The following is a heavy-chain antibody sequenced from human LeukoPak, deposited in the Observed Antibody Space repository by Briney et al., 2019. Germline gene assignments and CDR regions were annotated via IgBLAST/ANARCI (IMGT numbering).Heavy chain of an antibody. V-gene: IGHV1-69*01. CDR2: IIPIFGTA. CDR1: GDTFSSYA. D-gene: IGHD5-12*01. J-gene: IGHJ4*02. CDR3: ARSFHSGYDYFDY. Sequence: SVKVSCKASGDTFSSYAISWVRQAPGQGLEWLGGIIPIFGTANYAQKFQGRVTITADESTSTAYMELSSLRSEDTAVYYCARSFHSGYDYFDYWGQGTLVTVSS.